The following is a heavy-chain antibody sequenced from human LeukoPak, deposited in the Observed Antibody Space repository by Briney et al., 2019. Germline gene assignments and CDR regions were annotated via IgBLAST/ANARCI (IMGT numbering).Heavy chain of an antibody. CDR2: IYYSGST. V-gene: IGHV4-39*01. CDR1: ARSISSSSYY. CDR3: GPLTNYYDTRFDR. J-gene: IGHJ5*02. D-gene: IGHD3-22*01. Sequence: SYTLSLTCTISARSISSSSYYWGWIRQPPGKGLECIGSIYYSGSTYYNPSLKSRVTISVDTSKNQFSLEVSSANAADTAVYYCGPLTNYYDTRFDRWGQGTLVTASA.